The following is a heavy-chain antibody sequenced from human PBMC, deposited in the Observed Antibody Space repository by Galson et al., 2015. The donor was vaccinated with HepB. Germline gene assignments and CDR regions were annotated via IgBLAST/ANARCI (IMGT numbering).Heavy chain of an antibody. CDR2: IKQDGSEK. V-gene: IGHV3-7*03. CDR3: ARDFEDEAGFFGIVIMQDYYFDY. J-gene: IGHJ4*02. D-gene: IGHD3-3*01. CDR1: GFTFSKYW. Sequence: SLRLSCAASGFTFSKYWMNWVRQAPGKGLEWVANIKQDGSEKHYVDSVKGRFTISRDNAKNSLYLQMNSLRAEDTAVYYCARDFEDEAGFFGIVIMQDYYFDYWGQGTLVTVSS.